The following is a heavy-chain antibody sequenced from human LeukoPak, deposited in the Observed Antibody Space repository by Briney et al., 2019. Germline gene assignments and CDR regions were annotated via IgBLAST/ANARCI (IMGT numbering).Heavy chain of an antibody. CDR2: VYYGGNT. J-gene: IGHJ4*02. Sequence: SETLSLTCTVSGGSIRSSYYYWGWIRQPPGKGPEWIGSVYYGGNTYYSPSLKSRVTISVDTSKNQYSLKLSAVTAADTAVYYCARRGGSKIDYWGQGTLVTVSS. D-gene: IGHD3-3*01. V-gene: IGHV4-39*01. CDR3: ARRGGSKIDY. CDR1: GGSIRSSYYY.